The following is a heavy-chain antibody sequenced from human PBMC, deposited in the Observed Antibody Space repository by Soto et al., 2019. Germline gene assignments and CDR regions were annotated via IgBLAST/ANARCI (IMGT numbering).Heavy chain of an antibody. CDR1: GGSISSSSYY. CDR2: IYYSGST. V-gene: IGHV4-39*01. J-gene: IGHJ4*02. CDR3: ARRPRLVVPAARQNNFDY. D-gene: IGHD2-2*01. Sequence: PSETLSLTCTVSGGSISSSSYYWGWIRQPPGKGLEWIGSIYYSGSTYYNPSLKSRVTISVDTSKNQFSLKLSSVTAADTAVYYCARRPRLVVPAARQNNFDYWGQGTLVTVSS.